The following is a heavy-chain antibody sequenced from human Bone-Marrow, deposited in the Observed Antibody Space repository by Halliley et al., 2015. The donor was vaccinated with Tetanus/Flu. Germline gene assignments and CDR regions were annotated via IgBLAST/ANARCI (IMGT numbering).Heavy chain of an antibody. CDR1: GFTFSTYD. Sequence: CAASGFTFSTYDMNWVRQAPGKGLEYVSGVSSDGGSTYYGNSVKGRLSISRDNSKNMLYLQMGSLRGEDTAVYYCARQSMASSGWYGFDYWGHGTLVTVSA. D-gene: IGHD6-13*01. CDR2: VSSDGGST. V-gene: IGHV3-64*01. CDR3: ARQSMASSGWYGFDY. J-gene: IGHJ4*01.